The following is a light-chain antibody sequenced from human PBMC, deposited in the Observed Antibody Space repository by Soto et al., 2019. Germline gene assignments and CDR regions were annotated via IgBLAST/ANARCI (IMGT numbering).Light chain of an antibody. V-gene: IGKV3-20*01. J-gene: IGKJ4*01. CDR2: GAS. CDR3: QQFGTSRLT. Sequence: EIVLTQSPGTLSLSPGERATLSCRASQSVSSRSLAWYQQKPGQAPRLLIYGASNRATGIPDRFSGSGSGTDFTLTMSRLEPEDFAMYYCQQFGTSRLTFGGGTKVEIK. CDR1: QSVSSRS.